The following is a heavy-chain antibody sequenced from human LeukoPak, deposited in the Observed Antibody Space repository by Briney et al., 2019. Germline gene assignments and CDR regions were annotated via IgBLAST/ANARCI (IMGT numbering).Heavy chain of an antibody. J-gene: IGHJ4*02. CDR3: ARENYSGSGEPAADY. V-gene: IGHV4-59*12. D-gene: IGHD1-26*01. CDR1: GGSISSYY. CDR2: IYHSGST. Sequence: SETLSLTCTVSGGSISSYYWSWIRQPPGKGLEWIGYIYHSGSTYYNPSLKSRVTISVDRSKNQFSLKLSSVTAADTAVYYCARENYSGSGEPAADYWGQGTLVTVSS.